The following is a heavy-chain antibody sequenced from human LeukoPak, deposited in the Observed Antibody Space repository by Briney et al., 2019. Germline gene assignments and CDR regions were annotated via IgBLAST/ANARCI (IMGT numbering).Heavy chain of an antibody. CDR2: ITWNGGST. CDR1: GFTFNDYG. Sequence: GGSLRLSCAASGFTFNDYGMSWVRQAPGQGPEWVSGITWNGGSTDYAASVKGRFTISRDNAKNSLYLRMNSLRDEDTALYYCARGGGSIRHSYYYYVDVWGKGTTVTVSS. J-gene: IGHJ6*03. D-gene: IGHD2-15*01. V-gene: IGHV3-20*04. CDR3: ARGGGSIRHSYYYYVDV.